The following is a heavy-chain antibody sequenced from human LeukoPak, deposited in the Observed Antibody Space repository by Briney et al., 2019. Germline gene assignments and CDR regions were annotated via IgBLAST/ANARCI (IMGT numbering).Heavy chain of an antibody. V-gene: IGHV1-24*01. CDR3: ATGGVWDLLGY. Sequence: GASVKVSCKVSGHTLTDLSTHWVRQAPGQGLEWMGGLDPEDGQIIYAQRFQGRVTMTEDTSTDTAYMELSSLRSEDTAVYYCATGGVWDLLGYRGQGTLVTVSS. CDR2: LDPEDGQI. CDR1: GHTLTDLS. D-gene: IGHD1-26*01. J-gene: IGHJ4*02.